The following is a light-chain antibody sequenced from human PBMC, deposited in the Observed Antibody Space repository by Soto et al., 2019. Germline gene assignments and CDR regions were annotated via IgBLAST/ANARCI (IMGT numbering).Light chain of an antibody. V-gene: IGKV3-15*01. CDR2: DTS. CDR1: QGIGDT. CDR3: QPYNNWPLT. Sequence: EVVMPQSPATLSVSPGEGVTLACRANQGIGDTLAWYQHKPGQTPRILIYDTSTRDTGVPARFSGSGSGPEFTLTINRLQSEDFEIYYCQPYNNWPLTFGGGTKVDIK. J-gene: IGKJ4*01.